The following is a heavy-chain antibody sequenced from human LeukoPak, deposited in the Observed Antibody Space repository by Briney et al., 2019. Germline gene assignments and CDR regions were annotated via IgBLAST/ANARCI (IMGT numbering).Heavy chain of an antibody. D-gene: IGHD2-2*02. Sequence: GGSLRLSCAASGFTFSSYAMSWVRQAPGKGLEWVSAISGSGGSTYYADSVKGRFTISRDNSKNTLYLQMNSLRAEDTAVYYCAKTRPEYQLLYGGDYYYYMDVWGKGTTVTVSS. CDR2: ISGSGGST. CDR1: GFTFSSYA. J-gene: IGHJ6*03. CDR3: AKTRPEYQLLYGGDYYYYMDV. V-gene: IGHV3-23*01.